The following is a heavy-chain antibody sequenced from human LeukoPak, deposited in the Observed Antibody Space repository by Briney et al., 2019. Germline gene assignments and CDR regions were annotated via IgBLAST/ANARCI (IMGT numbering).Heavy chain of an antibody. J-gene: IGHJ4*02. V-gene: IGHV3-33*08. CDR2: IWNDGSNK. D-gene: IGHD3-16*01. Sequence: PGGSLRLSCVASGFTVSDNYMSWVRQAPGKGLEWVAVIWNDGSNKYYADSVKGRFTISRDNSKDTLYLQMNSLRVEDTAVYYCARAVGPFDYWGQGTLVTVSS. CDR3: ARAVGPFDY. CDR1: GFTVSDNY.